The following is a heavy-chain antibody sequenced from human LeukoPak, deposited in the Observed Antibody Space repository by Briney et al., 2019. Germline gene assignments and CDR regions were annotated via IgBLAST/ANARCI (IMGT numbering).Heavy chain of an antibody. V-gene: IGHV1-8*01. Sequence: ASVKVSCKASGYTFTSYDINWVRQATGQGLEWMGWMNPNSGNTGYAQKFQGRVTMTRNTSISTAYMELSSLRSEDTAVYYCARVYSSSWPSENWFDPWGQGTLVTVSS. CDR2: MNPNSGNT. CDR1: GYTFTSYD. J-gene: IGHJ5*02. D-gene: IGHD6-13*01. CDR3: ARVYSSSWPSENWFDP.